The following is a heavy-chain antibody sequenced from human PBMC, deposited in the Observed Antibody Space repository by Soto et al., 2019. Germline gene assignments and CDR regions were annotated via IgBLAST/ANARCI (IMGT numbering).Heavy chain of an antibody. D-gene: IGHD2-21*02. V-gene: IGHV1-69*01. CDR2: IIPMFPTA. Sequence: QVQPVQSGAEVKQPGSSVKVSCKASGGTFSNHAISWVRQAPGQGLEWVGGIIPMFPTADYAQRFQGRVTITADDSTTTVYMELSGLRSEDTAMYYCARDDATYCGGDCYRYFYYGMDVWGQGTTVTVSS. J-gene: IGHJ6*02. CDR1: GGTFSNHA. CDR3: ARDDATYCGGDCYRYFYYGMDV.